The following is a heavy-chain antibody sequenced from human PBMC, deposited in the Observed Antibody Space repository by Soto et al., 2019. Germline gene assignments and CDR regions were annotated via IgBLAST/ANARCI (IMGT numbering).Heavy chain of an antibody. V-gene: IGHV5-51*01. D-gene: IGHD2-15*01. CDR1: GYSFTTYW. J-gene: IGHJ6*02. CDR2: MFPGDSDT. Sequence: PGESLKISCKGSGYSFTTYWIGWVRQLPGQGLEWMGVMFPGDSDTRYSPSFQGQVTMSADPSTNTAYLEWSSLKAADSAMYYCARVPDSCLGTMDVWGQGTTVTVSS. CDR3: ARVPDSCLGTMDV.